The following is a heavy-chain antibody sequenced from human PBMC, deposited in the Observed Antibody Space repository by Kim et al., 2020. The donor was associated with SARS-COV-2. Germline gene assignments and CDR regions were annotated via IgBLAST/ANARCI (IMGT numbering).Heavy chain of an antibody. CDR3: ARHTGGVGYFDY. V-gene: IGHV4-39*07. J-gene: IGHJ4*02. D-gene: IGHD3-3*01. CDR1: GGSFSSSSYY. CDR2: IYYSGCT. Sequence: SETLSLTCTVSGGSFSSSSYYWGWIRQPPGKGLEWIGSIYYSGCTYNNPSLKSRVTISVDTSKNQLSLKMSSVTAADTAVYYCARHTGGVGYFDYWGQGTLVTVSS.